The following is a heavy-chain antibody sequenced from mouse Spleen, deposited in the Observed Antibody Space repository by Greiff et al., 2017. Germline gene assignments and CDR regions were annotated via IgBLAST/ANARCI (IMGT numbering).Heavy chain of an antibody. D-gene: IGHD2-4*01. Sequence: VHVKQSVAELVRPGASVKLSCTASGFNIKNTYMHWVKQRPEQGLEWIGRIDPANGNTKYAPKFQGKATITADTSSNTAYLQLSSLTSEDTAIYYCARSLYDYDLSYYAMDYWGQGTSVTVSS. CDR1: GFNIKNTY. J-gene: IGHJ4*01. CDR3: ARSLYDYDLSYYAMDY. V-gene: IGHV14-3*01. CDR2: IDPANGNT.